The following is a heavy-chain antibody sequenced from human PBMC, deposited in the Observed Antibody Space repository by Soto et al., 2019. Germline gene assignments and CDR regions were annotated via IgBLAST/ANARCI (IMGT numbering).Heavy chain of an antibody. Sequence: QVQLVQSGAEVKKPGASVKVSCKASGYTFIGFYMHWVRQAPGQGLEWMAFINPNTGVTNYAQKFQGRVTMTRDTSISTAYKEVSRLRSDDTAGYYCARGPRYGMDVWGQGTTVIVS. CDR2: INPNTGVT. J-gene: IGHJ6*02. V-gene: IGHV1-2*02. CDR1: GYTFIGFY. CDR3: ARGPRYGMDV.